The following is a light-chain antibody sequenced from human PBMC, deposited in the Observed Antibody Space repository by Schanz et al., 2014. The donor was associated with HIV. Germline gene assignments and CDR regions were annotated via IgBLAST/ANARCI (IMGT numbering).Light chain of an antibody. CDR3: QQYYSIPWT. V-gene: IGKV3-20*01. Sequence: EIVLTQSPGTLSLSPGERATLSCRASQSVSSSYLALYQQKPGQAPRLLIHGTSSRATDIPARFSGSGSGSDFTLTISGLQAEDVAVYYCQQYYSIPWTFGQGTKVEIK. J-gene: IGKJ1*01. CDR2: GTS. CDR1: QSVSSSY.